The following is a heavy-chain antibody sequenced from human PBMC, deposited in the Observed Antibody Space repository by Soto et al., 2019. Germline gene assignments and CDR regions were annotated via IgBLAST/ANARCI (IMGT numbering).Heavy chain of an antibody. CDR2: ISYDGSDK. CDR1: GFTFSTYG. Sequence: QVHLVESGGGVVQPGRSLRLSCAASGFTFSTYGIHWVRQAPGEGLEWVAIISYDGSDKWYVDSVKGPFTVSRDNSKNALYLQMNSLRPEDTAIYYCAKDINSARDGYHYGADYWGQGTLVTVSS. V-gene: IGHV3-30*18. J-gene: IGHJ4*02. D-gene: IGHD5-18*01. CDR3: AKDINSARDGYHYGADY.